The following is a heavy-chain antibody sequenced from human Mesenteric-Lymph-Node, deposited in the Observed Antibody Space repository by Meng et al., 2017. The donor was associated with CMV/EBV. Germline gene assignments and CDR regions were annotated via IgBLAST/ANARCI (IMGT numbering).Heavy chain of an antibody. D-gene: IGHD3-3*01. J-gene: IGHJ3*02. CDR3: GRDRYYGFPGAFDI. Sequence: SETLSLTCTVSGGSVSSGSYYWSWIRQPPGTGLEWIGYIFYTGSTNYSPSLKSRVTISIDTSKNQFSLKLSSVTAADTAVYYCGRDRYYGFPGAFDIWGQGTMVTVSS. CDR2: IFYTGST. CDR1: GGSVSSGSYY. V-gene: IGHV4-61*01.